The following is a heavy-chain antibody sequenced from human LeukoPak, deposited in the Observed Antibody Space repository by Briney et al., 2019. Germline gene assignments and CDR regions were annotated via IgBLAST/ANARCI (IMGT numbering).Heavy chain of an antibody. J-gene: IGHJ4*02. CDR3: ARGPYDYVWGCYLYFDY. D-gene: IGHD3-16*02. V-gene: IGHV4-34*01. CDR2: INHSGST. Sequence: SETLSLTCAVYGGSFSGYYWSWIRQPPGKGLEWIGEINHSGSTNYNPSLKSRVTISVDTSKNQFSLKLSSVTAADTAVYYCARGPYDYVWGCYLYFDYWGQGTLVTVSS. CDR1: GGSFSGYY.